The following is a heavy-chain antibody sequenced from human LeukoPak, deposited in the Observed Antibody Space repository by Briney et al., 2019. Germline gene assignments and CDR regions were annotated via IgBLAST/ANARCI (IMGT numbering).Heavy chain of an antibody. J-gene: IGHJ4*02. V-gene: IGHV1-69*13. CDR2: IVPIFGTA. Sequence: SVKVSCKAPGGTFSSDAISWVRQVPGQGLEWMGGIVPIFGTANYAQKFQGRVTITADESTSTAYMELSSLRSEDTAVYYCARMGGSGTLDYWGQGTLVTVSS. CDR1: GGTFSSDA. CDR3: ARMGGSGTLDY. D-gene: IGHD3-10*01.